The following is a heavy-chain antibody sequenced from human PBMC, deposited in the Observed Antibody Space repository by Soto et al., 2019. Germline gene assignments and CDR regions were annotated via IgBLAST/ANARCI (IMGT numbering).Heavy chain of an antibody. D-gene: IGHD6-19*01. CDR3: AREGLAVAAPFDY. CDR2: IYYSGST. CDR1: GGSISSYY. J-gene: IGHJ4*02. Sequence: SETLSLTCTVSGGSISSYYWSWIRQPPGKGLEWIGYIYYSGSTNYNPSLKSRVTIPVDTSKNQFSLKPSSVTAADTAVYYCAREGLAVAAPFDYWGQGTLVTVSS. V-gene: IGHV4-59*01.